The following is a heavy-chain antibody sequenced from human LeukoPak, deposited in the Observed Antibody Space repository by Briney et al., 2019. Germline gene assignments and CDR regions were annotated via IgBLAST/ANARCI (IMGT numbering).Heavy chain of an antibody. V-gene: IGHV3-33*01. CDR1: GFSFSSYG. D-gene: IGHD3-9*01. J-gene: IGHJ4*02. CDR3: ARGSNTGYSIDS. Sequence: GGSLRLSCAVSGFSFSSYGMHWVRQAPGKGLEWMAVIWYDGSNENYPDSVKSRFSISRDNSKNTLYLQMNSLRAEDTAVYFCARGSNTGYSIDSWGQGTLVTVSS. CDR2: IWYDGSNE.